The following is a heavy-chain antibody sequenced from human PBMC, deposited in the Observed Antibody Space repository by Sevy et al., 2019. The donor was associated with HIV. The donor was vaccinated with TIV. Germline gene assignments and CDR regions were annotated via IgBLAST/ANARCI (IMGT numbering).Heavy chain of an antibody. J-gene: IGHJ4*02. Sequence: GESLKISCTASGFTFGDYAMSWVRQAPGKGLEWVGFIRSKAYGGTTEYAASVKGRFTISRDDSKSIAYLQMNSLKTDDTAVYYCTRGGASDIVVVVAATYFDYWGQGTLVTVSS. CDR2: IRSKAYGGTT. CDR3: TRGGASDIVVVVAATYFDY. D-gene: IGHD2-15*01. V-gene: IGHV3-49*04. CDR1: GFTFGDYA.